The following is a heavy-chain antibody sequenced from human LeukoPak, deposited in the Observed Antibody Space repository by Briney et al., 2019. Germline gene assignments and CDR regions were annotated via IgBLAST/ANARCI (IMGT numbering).Heavy chain of an antibody. V-gene: IGHV3-53*05. Sequence: GGSLRLSCAASGFTVSSNYMSWVRQAPGKGLEWVSVIYSGGSTYYADSVKGRFTISRDNSKNTLYLQMNSLRAEDTAVYYCAKDQCSSTSCYTVGAFDIWGQGTIVTVSS. CDR3: AKDQCSSTSCYTVGAFDI. J-gene: IGHJ3*02. CDR1: GFTVSSNY. D-gene: IGHD2-2*02. CDR2: IYSGGST.